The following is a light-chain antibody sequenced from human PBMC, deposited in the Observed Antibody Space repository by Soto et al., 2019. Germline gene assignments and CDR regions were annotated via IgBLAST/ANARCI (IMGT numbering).Light chain of an antibody. CDR3: QQLNSYPLT. J-gene: IGKJ4*01. V-gene: IGKV1-9*01. CDR2: AAS. CDR1: QGISSY. Sequence: DIQLTQSPSFLSASVGDRVTITCRASQGISSYLAWYQQKPGKAPKRLIYAASTLQSGVPSRFSGSGSGTEFTRTNSSLQPEDFATYYCQQLNSYPLTFGGGTKVEIK.